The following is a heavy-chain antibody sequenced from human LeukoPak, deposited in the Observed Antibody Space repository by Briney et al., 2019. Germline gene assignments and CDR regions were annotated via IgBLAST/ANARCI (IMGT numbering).Heavy chain of an antibody. V-gene: IGHV3-30*04. CDR2: ISYDGSNK. D-gene: IGHD6-19*01. CDR1: GFTFSSYA. Sequence: PGGSLRLSCAASGFTFSSYAMHWVRQAPGKGLEGVAVISYDGSNKYYADSVKGRFTISRDNSKNTLYLQMNSLRAEDTAVFYCASQRSGWYEGSSGSYYFDYWGQGTLVTVSS. CDR3: ASQRSGWYEGSSGSYYFDY. J-gene: IGHJ4*02.